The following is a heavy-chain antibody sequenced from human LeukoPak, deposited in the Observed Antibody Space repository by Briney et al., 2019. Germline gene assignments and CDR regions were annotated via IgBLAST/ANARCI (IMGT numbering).Heavy chain of an antibody. V-gene: IGHV4-61*01. J-gene: IGHJ5*02. CDR1: GASVSSASY. CDR2: IYNGVNT. Sequence: ETLSLTCTVSGASVSSASYWTWIRQPPGKGVEWIAHIYNGVNTNYNPSLKSRVTISVDTSKNQFSLRLNSVTAADTAVYYCARSRAFNSGAFDPWGQGSLVTVSS. D-gene: IGHD1-26*01. CDR3: ARSRAFNSGAFDP.